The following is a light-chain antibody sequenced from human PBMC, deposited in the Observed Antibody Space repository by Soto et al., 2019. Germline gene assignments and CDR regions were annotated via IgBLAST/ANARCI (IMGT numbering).Light chain of an antibody. CDR3: QQHKNWPPST. CDR2: GAS. V-gene: IGKV3-15*01. J-gene: IGKJ5*01. CDR1: ERVSSN. Sequence: IVMTQSPATLSVSPGERATLSCRASERVSSNLVWYQQRPGQPPRLLIYGASTRATGVPARFSGSGSGTEFTLTISSLQSEDFAVYYCQQHKNWPPSTFGQGTRLEIK.